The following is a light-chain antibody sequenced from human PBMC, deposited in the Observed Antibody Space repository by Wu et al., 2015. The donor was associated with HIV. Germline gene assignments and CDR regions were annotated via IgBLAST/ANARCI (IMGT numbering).Light chain of an antibody. Sequence: DIQMTQSPLTLSASVGDSVTITCRASQSISTWLAWYQQKPGKAPKLLIYKASTLESGVPSRFSGSGSGTEFTLTISSLQPDDFANYYCQQYNSDSWTFGQGTKVEVK. J-gene: IGKJ1*01. CDR3: QQYNSDSWT. V-gene: IGKV1-5*03. CDR1: QSISTW. CDR2: KAS.